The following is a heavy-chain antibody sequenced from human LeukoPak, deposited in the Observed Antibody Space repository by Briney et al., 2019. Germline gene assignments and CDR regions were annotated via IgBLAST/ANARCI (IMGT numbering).Heavy chain of an antibody. CDR1: GGSFSGYY. J-gene: IGHJ4*02. CDR3: VSPRGFSYGYFDY. V-gene: IGHV4-34*01. Sequence: SETLSLTCAVYGGSFSGYYWSWIRQPPGKGLEWIGEINHSGSTNYNPSLKSRVTISADTSKNQFSLTLGSVSATDTAVYYCVSPRGFSYGYFDYWGQGTLVTVSS. D-gene: IGHD5-18*01. CDR2: INHSGST.